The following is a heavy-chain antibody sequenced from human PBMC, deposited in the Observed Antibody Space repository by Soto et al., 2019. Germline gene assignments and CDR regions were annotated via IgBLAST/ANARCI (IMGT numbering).Heavy chain of an antibody. V-gene: IGHV3-30*18. J-gene: IGHJ4*02. CDR2: ISYDGSNT. Sequence: LRLSCAASGFTVSSNYMSWVRQAPGKGLEWVAIISYDGSNTYYADSVKGRFTISRDNSKNTLYLQMNSLRAEDTSVYYCAKEGGLSGSYYISSSYYFDYWGQGTLVTVSS. CDR3: AKEGGLSGSYYISSSYYFDY. D-gene: IGHD1-26*01. CDR1: GFTVSSNY.